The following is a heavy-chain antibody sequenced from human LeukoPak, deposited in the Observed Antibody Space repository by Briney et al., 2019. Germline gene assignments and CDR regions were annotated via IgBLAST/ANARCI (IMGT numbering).Heavy chain of an antibody. D-gene: IGHD2-15*01. V-gene: IGHV4-34*01. CDR1: GGSFSGYY. J-gene: IGHJ6*03. CDR2: INHSGST. CDR3: ARGGYCSGGSCYYHYYYYYYMDV. Sequence: PSETLSLTCAVYGGSFSGYYWSWIRQPPGKGLEWIGEINHSGSTNYNPSLKSRVTISVDTSKNQFSLKLSSVTAADTAVYYCARGGYCSGGSCYYHYYYYYYMDVWGKRTTVTVSS.